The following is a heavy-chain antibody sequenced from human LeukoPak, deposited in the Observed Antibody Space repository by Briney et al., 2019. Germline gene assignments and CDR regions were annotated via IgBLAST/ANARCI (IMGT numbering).Heavy chain of an antibody. CDR1: GYSISSGYY. V-gene: IGHV4-38-2*02. D-gene: IGHD3-10*01. Sequence: SETLSLTCTVSGYSISSGYYWGWIRQPPGKGLEWIGEINHSGSTNYNPSLKSRVTISVDTSKNQFSLKLSSVTAADTAVYYCARFVRYYYGSGSYSPRVYMDVWGKGTTVTISS. CDR2: INHSGST. J-gene: IGHJ6*03. CDR3: ARFVRYYYGSGSYSPRVYMDV.